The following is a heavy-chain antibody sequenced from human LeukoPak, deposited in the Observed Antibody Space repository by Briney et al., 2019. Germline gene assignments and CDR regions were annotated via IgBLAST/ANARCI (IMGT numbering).Heavy chain of an antibody. V-gene: IGHV4-59*01. CDR3: ARVQLWFWEQAVHS. J-gene: IGHJ3*02. D-gene: IGHD5-18*01. CDR2: IYYSGST. Sequence: PSETLSLTCTVSGGSISSYFWSWIRQPPAKGLEWIGYIYYSGSTNYNPSLKSRVTISVDTSKNQFSLKLSSVTAADTAVYYCARVQLWFWEQAVHSRGQGTMVTVS. CDR1: GGSISSYF.